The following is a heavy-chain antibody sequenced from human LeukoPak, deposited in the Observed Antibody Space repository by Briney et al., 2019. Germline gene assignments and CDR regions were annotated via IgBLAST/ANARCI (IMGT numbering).Heavy chain of an antibody. D-gene: IGHD4-17*01. V-gene: IGHV1-8*01. CDR3: ARLQTTVTTRFLDV. J-gene: IGHJ6*04. Sequence: GASVKVSCKASGYTFTSYDINWVGQATGQGLEWMGWMNPNSGNTGYAQKFQGRVTMTRNTSISTAYMELSSLRSEDTAVYYCARLQTTVTTRFLDVWGKGTTVTVSS. CDR2: MNPNSGNT. CDR1: GYTFTSYD.